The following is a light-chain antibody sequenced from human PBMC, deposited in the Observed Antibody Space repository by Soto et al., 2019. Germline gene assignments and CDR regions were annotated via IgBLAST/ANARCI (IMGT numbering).Light chain of an antibody. CDR1: QRISTY. Sequence: DIQRTQSPSSMSASVGYRVTITCRASQRISTYLNWYQQKPGKAPKFLIYDASNLQSGVPSRFSGGVSGTDGTLTISSLKKEDGSTYYCQQSYSTTRTFGQGTKVDTK. J-gene: IGKJ1*01. CDR2: DAS. CDR3: QQSYSTTRT. V-gene: IGKV1-39*01.